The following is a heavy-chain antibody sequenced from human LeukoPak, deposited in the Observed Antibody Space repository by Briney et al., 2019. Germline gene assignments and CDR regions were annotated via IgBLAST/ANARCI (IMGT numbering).Heavy chain of an antibody. D-gene: IGHD6-19*01. CDR1: GFTFSSYA. V-gene: IGHV3-23*01. Sequence: PGGSLRLSCVASGFTFSSYAMSWVRQAPGKGLEWVSDIIDSGVITYYADSVKGRFTISRDNSKNTLYLQMNSLRAEDTAVYYCAKDPLIAVAGYFDYWSQGTLVTVSS. J-gene: IGHJ4*02. CDR3: AKDPLIAVAGYFDY. CDR2: IIDSGVIT.